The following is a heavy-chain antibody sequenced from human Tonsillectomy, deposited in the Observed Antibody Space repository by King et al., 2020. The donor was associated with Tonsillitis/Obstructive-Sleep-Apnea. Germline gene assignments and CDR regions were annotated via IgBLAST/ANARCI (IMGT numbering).Heavy chain of an antibody. CDR2: ISGSGAIT. CDR1: EFTFSGYA. D-gene: IGHD6-19*01. J-gene: IGHJ6*03. V-gene: IGHV3-23*01. CDR3: AKDLGPGYSSGWYDYYYYMDV. Sequence: VQLLESGGGLVQPGGSLSLSCAASEFTFSGYAMSWVRQAPGKGLEWVSAISGSGAITYYADSVKGRFTISRDNSKNTLYLQMNSLKAEDTAAYYCAKDLGPGYSSGWYDYYYYMDVWGKGTTVTVSS.